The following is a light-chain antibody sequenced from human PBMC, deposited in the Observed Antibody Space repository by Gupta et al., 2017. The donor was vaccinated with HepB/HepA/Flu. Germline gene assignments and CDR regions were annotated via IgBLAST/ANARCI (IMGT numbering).Light chain of an antibody. Sequence: QAGLTQPPSVSKGLRQTATLTCTGNSNNVGNQGAAWLQQHQGHPPKLLSYGNNNRPSGISERFSASRSGNTASLTITGLQPEYEADYYCSAWDSSRSAVVFGGGTKLTGL. V-gene: IGLV10-54*04. CDR2: GNN. J-gene: IGLJ2*01. CDR1: SNNVGNQG. CDR3: SAWDSSRSAVV.